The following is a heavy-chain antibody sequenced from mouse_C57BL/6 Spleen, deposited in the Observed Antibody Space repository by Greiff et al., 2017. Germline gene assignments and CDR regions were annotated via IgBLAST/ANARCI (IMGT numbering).Heavy chain of an antibody. D-gene: IGHD1-1*01. V-gene: IGHV3-1*01. CDR3: ARDHYGSSWFAY. CDR2: ISYSGST. CDR1: GYSITSGYD. Sequence: EVKLQESGPGMVKPSQSLSLTCTVTGYSITSGYDWHWIRHFPGNKLEWMGYISYSGSTNYNPSLKSRISITHDTSKNHFFLKLNSVTTEDTATYCCARDHYGSSWFAYWGQGTLVTVSA. J-gene: IGHJ3*01.